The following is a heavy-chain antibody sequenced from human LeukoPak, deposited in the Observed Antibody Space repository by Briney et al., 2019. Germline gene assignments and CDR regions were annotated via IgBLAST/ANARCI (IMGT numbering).Heavy chain of an antibody. CDR2: IYYSGTT. V-gene: IGHV4-39*01. CDR3: ARHRSGRYVGFDY. J-gene: IGHJ4*02. Sequence: PSETLSLTCTVSGDSIKSSSYYWAWVRQPPGKGLEWIASIYYSGTTYYNPSLKSRVTISLDTSRNQHSLKLSSVTAADTAVYYCARHRSGRYVGFDYWGQGTLATVS. D-gene: IGHD6-19*01. CDR1: GDSIKSSSYY.